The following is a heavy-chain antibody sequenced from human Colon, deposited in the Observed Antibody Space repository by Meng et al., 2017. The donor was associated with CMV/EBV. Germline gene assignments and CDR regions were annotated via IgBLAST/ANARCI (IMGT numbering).Heavy chain of an antibody. Sequence: QVQRQESGPGLGKPSGTLSLTCIVSGVSVTSGAYHWSWIRQSPGKGLEWIGYIYDTGITIYNPSLKSRVTIFLETSKNQFSLNLNSMTTADTAVYYCAKSRSSTPGIVDDWGQGTLVTVSS. CDR2: IYDTGIT. CDR1: GVSVTSGAYH. V-gene: IGHV4-61*08. J-gene: IGHJ4*02. CDR3: AKSRSSTPGIVDD. D-gene: IGHD2/OR15-2a*01.